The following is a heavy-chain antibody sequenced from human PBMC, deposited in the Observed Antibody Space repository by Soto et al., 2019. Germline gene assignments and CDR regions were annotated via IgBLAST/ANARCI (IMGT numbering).Heavy chain of an antibody. Sequence: PSETLSLTCAVYGGSFSGYYWSWIRQPPGKGLEWIGEINHSGSTNYNPSLKSRVTISVDTSKNQFSLKLSSVTAADTAVYYCAIASGDYWGQGTLVTVSS. CDR1: GGSFSGYY. V-gene: IGHV4-34*01. J-gene: IGHJ4*02. CDR3: AIASGDY. D-gene: IGHD6-25*01. CDR2: INHSGST.